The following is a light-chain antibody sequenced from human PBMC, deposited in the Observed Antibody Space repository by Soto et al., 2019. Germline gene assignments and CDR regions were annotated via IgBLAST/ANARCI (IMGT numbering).Light chain of an antibody. CDR3: QQYSSFPWT. V-gene: IGKV1-5*03. Sequence: DIQMTQSPSTLSASVGDRVTITCRASQSISSWLAWCQQKPGKAPKLLIYQASVLESGVPSRFSGSGSGTEFTLTISILQPDDFATYYCQQYSSFPWTFGQGTKVEIK. CDR2: QAS. CDR1: QSISSW. J-gene: IGKJ1*01.